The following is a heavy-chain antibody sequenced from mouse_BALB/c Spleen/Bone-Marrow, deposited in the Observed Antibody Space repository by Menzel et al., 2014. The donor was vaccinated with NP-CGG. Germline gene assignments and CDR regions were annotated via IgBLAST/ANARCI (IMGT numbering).Heavy chain of an antibody. Sequence: EVKVVESGGGLVQPGGSLKLSCAASGFDFSRYWMSWVRQAPGKGLEWIGEINPDSSTITYTPSLKDKFIISRDNAKNTLYLQMSRVRSEDTAVYYCGRLGYYGYLDVWGEGTTVTISS. D-gene: IGHD2-2*01. CDR1: GFDFSRYW. J-gene: IGHJ1*01. V-gene: IGHV4-1*02. CDR2: INPDSSTI. CDR3: GRLGYYGYLDV.